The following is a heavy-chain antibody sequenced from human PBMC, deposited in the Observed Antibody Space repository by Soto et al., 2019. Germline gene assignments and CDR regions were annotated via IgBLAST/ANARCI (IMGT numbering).Heavy chain of an antibody. CDR3: ARDGYSYGYAEYNWFDP. D-gene: IGHD5-18*01. V-gene: IGHV1-69*13. CDR2: IIPIFGTA. CDR1: GGTFSSYA. Sequence: GASVKVSCKASGGTFSSYAISWVRQAPGQGLEWMGGIIPIFGTANYAQKFQGRVTITADESTSTAYMELSSLRSEDTAVYYCARDGYSYGYAEYNWFDPWGQGTLVTVSS. J-gene: IGHJ5*02.